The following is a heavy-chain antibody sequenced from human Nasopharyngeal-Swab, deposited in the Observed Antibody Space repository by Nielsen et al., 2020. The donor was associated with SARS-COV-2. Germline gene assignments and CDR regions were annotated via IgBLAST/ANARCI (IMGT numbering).Heavy chain of an antibody. V-gene: IGHV4-59*01. CDR1: GGSISSYY. CDR3: ARRGDWGRAFDY. CDR2: IYYSGST. D-gene: IGHD7-27*01. Sequence: SETLSPTCTVSGGSISSYYWSWIRQPPGKGLEWIGYIYYSGSTNYNPSLKSRVTISVDTSKNQFSLKLSSVTAADTAVYYCARRGDWGRAFDYWGQGTLVTVSS. J-gene: IGHJ4*02.